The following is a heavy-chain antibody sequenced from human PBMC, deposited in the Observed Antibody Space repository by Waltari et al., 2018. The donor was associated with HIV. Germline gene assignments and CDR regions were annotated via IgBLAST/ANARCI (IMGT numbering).Heavy chain of an antibody. CDR3: ARVRVRAAGMDV. J-gene: IGHJ6*02. V-gene: IGHV3-30*04. CDR1: GFTINIYA. Sequence: QVQLVESGGGVVQPGGSVRLSCAASGFTINIYAMHWVRQSPGRGLEWVAVISYDGNNQYYADSVKGRFTISRDTPKNTLYLQMNSLRVEDTAVFYCARVRVRAAGMDVWGQGTTVTVSS. D-gene: IGHD6-25*01. CDR2: ISYDGNNQ.